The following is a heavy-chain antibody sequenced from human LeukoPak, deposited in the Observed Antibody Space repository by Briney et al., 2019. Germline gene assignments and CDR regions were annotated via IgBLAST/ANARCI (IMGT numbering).Heavy chain of an antibody. D-gene: IGHD3-16*01. CDR1: GFTFSTFG. Sequence: PGGSLRLSCAASGFAASGFTFSTFGMHWVRQAPGKGLEWVAFIRYDGFNKYYADSVKGRFTISRDNSKNTLYLQMNSLRAEDTAVYYCAKDQGSVWFSKNNWFDPWGQGTLVTVSS. CDR3: AKDQGSVWFSKNNWFDP. CDR2: IRYDGFNK. J-gene: IGHJ5*02. V-gene: IGHV3-30*02.